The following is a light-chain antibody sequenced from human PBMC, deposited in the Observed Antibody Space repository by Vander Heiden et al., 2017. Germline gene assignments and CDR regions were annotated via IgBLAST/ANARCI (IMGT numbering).Light chain of an antibody. CDR2: EDD. V-gene: IGLV6-57*02. Sequence: NFKLTQPHSVSESPGKTVTISCTGSSGNLASNYVQWYQQRPGSAPTTVIYEDDQRPSGVPDRFSGSIDSFSNSASLTISGLKTEDEADYYCQSSDSSNVVFGGGTKLTVL. CDR3: QSSDSSNVV. J-gene: IGLJ2*01. CDR1: SGNLASNY.